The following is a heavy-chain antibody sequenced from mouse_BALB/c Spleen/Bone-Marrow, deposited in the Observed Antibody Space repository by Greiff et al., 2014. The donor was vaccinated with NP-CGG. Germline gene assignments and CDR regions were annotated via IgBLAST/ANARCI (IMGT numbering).Heavy chain of an antibody. J-gene: IGHJ2*01. V-gene: IGHV1S130*01. D-gene: IGHD1-1*01. CDR2: IHPNSGNT. Sequence: QVQLQQSGSVLVRPGASVKLSCKASGYTFTSSWIHWAKLRPGQGLEWTGEIHPNSGNTNYNEKFKGKATLTVDTSSSTAYVDLNSLTSEDDAAEYYARPTSYAWYFDYWGQGTTLTVSS. CDR3: ARPTSYAWYFDY. CDR1: GYTFTSSW.